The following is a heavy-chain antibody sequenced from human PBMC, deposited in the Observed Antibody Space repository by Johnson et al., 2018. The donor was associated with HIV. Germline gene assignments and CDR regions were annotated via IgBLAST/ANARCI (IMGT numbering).Heavy chain of an antibody. CDR2: ISGSGGST. J-gene: IGHJ3*02. V-gene: IGHV3-23*04. CDR1: GFTFSSYA. Sequence: VQLVASGGGSVQPGGSLRLSCAAPGFTFSSYAMSWVRQAPGKGLEWVSAISGSGGSTYYADSVKGRFTISRDNAKNSVYLQMNSLRAEDTALYYCARDGRGEQLVDQGDAFDIWGQGTMVTVSS. CDR3: ARDGRGEQLVDQGDAFDI. D-gene: IGHD6-6*01.